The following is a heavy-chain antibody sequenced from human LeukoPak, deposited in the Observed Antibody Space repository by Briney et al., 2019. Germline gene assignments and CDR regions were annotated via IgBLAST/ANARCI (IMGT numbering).Heavy chain of an antibody. CDR3: ARVPIAGIQLWLEGPFDY. CDR2: INPSGGST. V-gene: IGHV1-46*01. CDR1: GYTFTSYY. D-gene: IGHD5-18*01. J-gene: IGHJ4*02. Sequence: ASVKVSCKASGYTFTSYYMHWVRQAPGQGLEWMGIINPSGGSTSYAQKFQGRVTMTRDTSTSTVYMELSSLRSEDTAVYYCARVPIAGIQLWLEGPFDYWGQGTLVTVSS.